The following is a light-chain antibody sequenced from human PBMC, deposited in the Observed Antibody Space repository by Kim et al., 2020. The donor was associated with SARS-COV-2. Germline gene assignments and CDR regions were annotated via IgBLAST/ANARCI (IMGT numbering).Light chain of an antibody. V-gene: IGKV1-39*01. CDR1: QSISTY. CDR3: QQGYST. CDR2: AAS. J-gene: IGKJ2*01. Sequence: DIQMTQSPSSLSASVGDRVTISCRASQSISTYLNWYQQKPGKAPKLLIYAASSLASGVPSRFSGSGSGTDFTLTINSLQPEDFATYYRQQGYSTFGQGTKLEI.